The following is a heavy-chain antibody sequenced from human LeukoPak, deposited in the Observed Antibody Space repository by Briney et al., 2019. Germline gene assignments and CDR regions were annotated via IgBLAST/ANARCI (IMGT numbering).Heavy chain of an antibody. Sequence: ASVKVSCKASGHTFTSYGISWVRQAPGQGLEWMGWISAYNGNTNYAQKLQGRVTMTTDTSTSTAYMELRSLRSDDTAVYYCARDDTYYYDSSGIDYWGQGTLVTVSS. D-gene: IGHD3-22*01. V-gene: IGHV1-18*01. CDR3: ARDDTYYYDSSGIDY. CDR1: GHTFTSYG. CDR2: ISAYNGNT. J-gene: IGHJ4*02.